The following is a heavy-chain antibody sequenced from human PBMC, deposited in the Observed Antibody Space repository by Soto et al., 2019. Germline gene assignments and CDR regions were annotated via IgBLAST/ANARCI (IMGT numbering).Heavy chain of an antibody. CDR2: IYYSGST. CDR3: ARGPTWIQLWLPDYYGMDV. D-gene: IGHD5-18*01. Sequence: SATLSLTCTVSGGSISRYYWSWIRQPPGKGLEWIGYIYYSGSTNYNPSLKSRVTISVDTSKNQFSLKLSSVTAADTAVYYCARGPTWIQLWLPDYYGMDVWGQGTTVTVSS. V-gene: IGHV4-59*01. J-gene: IGHJ6*02. CDR1: GGSISRYY.